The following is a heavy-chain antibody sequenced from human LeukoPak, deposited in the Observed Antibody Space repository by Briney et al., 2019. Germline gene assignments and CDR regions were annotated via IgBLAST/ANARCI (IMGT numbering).Heavy chain of an antibody. Sequence: PGGSLRLSCAASGFTFSSYSMNWVRQAPGKGLEWDSSISSSSSYIYYADSVKGRFTISRDNAKNSLYLQMNSLRAEDTAVYYCARASTSCYDYWGQGTLVTVSS. D-gene: IGHD2-2*01. CDR3: ARASTSCYDY. V-gene: IGHV3-21*01. J-gene: IGHJ4*02. CDR2: ISSSSSYI. CDR1: GFTFSSYS.